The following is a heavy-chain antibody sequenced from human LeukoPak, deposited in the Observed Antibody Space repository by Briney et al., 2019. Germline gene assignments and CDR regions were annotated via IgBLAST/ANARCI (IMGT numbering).Heavy chain of an antibody. D-gene: IGHD5-12*01. CDR1: GFTFSSYS. V-gene: IGHV3-21*01. Sequence: GGSLRLSCAASGFTFSSYSMNWVRQAPGKGLEWVSSISSSSSYIYYADSVKGRFTISRDNAKNSPYLQMSSLRAEDTAVYYCARDGNVVATIGLDYWGQGTLVTVSS. CDR3: ARDGNVVATIGLDY. J-gene: IGHJ4*02. CDR2: ISSSSSYI.